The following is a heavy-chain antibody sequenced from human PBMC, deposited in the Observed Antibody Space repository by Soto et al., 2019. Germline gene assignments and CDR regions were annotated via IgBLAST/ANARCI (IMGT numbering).Heavy chain of an antibody. CDR2: MNPNRGGA. Sequence: QVHLVQSGAEVKKPGAAVKVSCKASGYTFTGYYIHWVRQAPGQGLEWMGWMNPNRGGANIAQKFQGWVTINRDTSISTTDMELRRLRSTDTAVYYCARDYYDGSTSDGCEIWGQGTMVTVAS. CDR1: GYTFTGYY. J-gene: IGHJ3*02. V-gene: IGHV1-2*04. CDR3: ARDYYDGSTSDGCEI. D-gene: IGHD3-16*01.